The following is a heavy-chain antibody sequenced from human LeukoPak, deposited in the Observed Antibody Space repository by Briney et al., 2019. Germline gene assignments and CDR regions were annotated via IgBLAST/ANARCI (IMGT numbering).Heavy chain of an antibody. D-gene: IGHD2-2*02. CDR3: ARDPVPHIVVVPAAIQTYYYGMDV. J-gene: IGHJ6*02. V-gene: IGHV3-23*01. CDR2: ISGSGGST. Sequence: GGSLRLSCAASGFTFSSYAMSWVRQAPGKGLEWVSAISGSGGSTYYADSVKGRFTISRDNSKNTLYLQMNSLRAEDTAVYYCARDPVPHIVVVPAAIQTYYYGMDVWGQGTTVTVSS. CDR1: GFTFSSYA.